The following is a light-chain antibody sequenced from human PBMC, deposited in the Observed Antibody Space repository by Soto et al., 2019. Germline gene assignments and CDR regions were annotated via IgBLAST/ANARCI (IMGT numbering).Light chain of an antibody. CDR3: QSYDGSLATSI. V-gene: IGLV1-40*01. CDR2: GNN. CDR1: SSNLGAGYD. J-gene: IGLJ2*01. Sequence: QSAVTQPPSVSGTPGQRVSISCTGTSSNLGAGYDVHWYQQLPGAAPRLLIFGNNVRPSGVPDRFSGSKSGTSASLAITGLQAEDEAIYHCQSYDGSLATSIFGAGTKLTVL.